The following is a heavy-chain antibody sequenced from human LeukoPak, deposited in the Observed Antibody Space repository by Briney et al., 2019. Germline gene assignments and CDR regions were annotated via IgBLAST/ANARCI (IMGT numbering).Heavy chain of an antibody. CDR3: AKEFVVVPGNTNYFDY. CDR2: ISYDGSNK. Sequence: GGSLRLSCAASGFTFSSYGMHWVRQAPGKGLEWVAVISYDGSNKYYADSVKGRFTISRDNSKNTLYLQMNSLRAEDTAVYYCAKEFVVVPGNTNYFDYWGQGTLVIVSS. J-gene: IGHJ4*02. CDR1: GFTFSSYG. V-gene: IGHV3-30*18. D-gene: IGHD2-21*02.